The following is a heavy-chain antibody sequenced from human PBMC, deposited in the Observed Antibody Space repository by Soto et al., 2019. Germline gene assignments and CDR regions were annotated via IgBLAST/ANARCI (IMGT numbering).Heavy chain of an antibody. CDR1: GFTFSSYG. J-gene: IGHJ3*02. CDR2: ISYDGSNK. CDR3: AKRSLTYCGGDCYSQNDAFDI. D-gene: IGHD2-21*02. Sequence: RGSLRLSCAASGFTFSSYGMHWVRQGPGKGLEWVAVISYDGSNKYYADSVKGRFTISRDNSKNTLYLQMNSLRAEDTAVYYCAKRSLTYCGGDCYSQNDAFDIWGQGTMVTVPS. V-gene: IGHV3-30*18.